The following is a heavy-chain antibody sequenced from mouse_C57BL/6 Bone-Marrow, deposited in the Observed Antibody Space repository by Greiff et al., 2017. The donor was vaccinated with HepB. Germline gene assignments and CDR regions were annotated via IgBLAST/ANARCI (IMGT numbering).Heavy chain of an antibody. CDR1: GFTFPDYY. J-gene: IGHJ2*01. V-gene: IGHV7-3*01. CDR3: ARIAPYYGSSYHFDY. D-gene: IGHD1-1*01. CDR2: IRNKANGYTT. Sequence: EVQGVESGGGLVQPGGSLSLSCAASGFTFPDYYMSWVRQPPGKALEWLGFIRNKANGYTTEYSASVKGRFTISRDNSQSILYLQMNALRAEDSATYYCARIAPYYGSSYHFDYWGKGTTLTVSS.